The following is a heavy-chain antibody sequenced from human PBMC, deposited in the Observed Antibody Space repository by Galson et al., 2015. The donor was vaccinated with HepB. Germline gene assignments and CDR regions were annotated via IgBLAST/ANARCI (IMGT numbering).Heavy chain of an antibody. V-gene: IGHV3-48*01. CDR3: ARDDLPRPSNFDY. CDR2: ISSSSSTI. D-gene: IGHD1-1*01. J-gene: IGHJ4*02. CDR1: GFTFSSYS. Sequence: SLRLSCAASGFTFSSYSMNWVRQAPGKGLEWVSYISSSSSTIYYADSVKGRFTISRDNAKNSLYLQMNSLRAEDTAVYYCARDDLPRPSNFDYWGQGTLVTVSS.